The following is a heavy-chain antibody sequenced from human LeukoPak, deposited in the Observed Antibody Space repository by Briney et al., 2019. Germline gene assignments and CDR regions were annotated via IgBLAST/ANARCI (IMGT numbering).Heavy chain of an antibody. V-gene: IGHV4-39*01. CDR3: ARRYYDSSGYYYSPFDY. D-gene: IGHD3-22*01. Sequence: SETLSLTCTVSGGSISSYYWGWIRQPPGKGLEWIGSIYYSGSTYYNPSLKSRVTISVDTSKNQFSLKLSSVTAADTAVYYCARRYYDSSGYYYSPFDYWGQGTLVTVSS. CDR2: IYYSGST. J-gene: IGHJ4*02. CDR1: GGSISSYY.